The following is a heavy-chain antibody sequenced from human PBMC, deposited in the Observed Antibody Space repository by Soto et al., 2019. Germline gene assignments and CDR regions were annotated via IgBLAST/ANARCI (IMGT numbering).Heavy chain of an antibody. Sequence: GGSLRLSCAASGFTFSSYAMHWVRQAPGKGLEWVAVISYDGSNKYYADSVKGRFTISRDNSKNTLYLQMNSLRAEDTAVYYCARDVSLVGDGYNFFDYWGQGTLVTVSS. J-gene: IGHJ4*02. CDR1: GFTFSSYA. V-gene: IGHV3-30-3*01. D-gene: IGHD5-12*01. CDR2: ISYDGSNK. CDR3: ARDVSLVGDGYNFFDY.